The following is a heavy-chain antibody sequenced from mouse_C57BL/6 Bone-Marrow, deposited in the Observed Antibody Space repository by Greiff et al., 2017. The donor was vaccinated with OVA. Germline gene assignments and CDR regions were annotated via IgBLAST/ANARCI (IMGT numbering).Heavy chain of an antibody. J-gene: IGHJ1*03. Sequence: QVQLQQPGAELVKPGASVKLSCKASGYTFTSYWMHWVKQRPGQGLEWIGMIHPNSGSTNYNEKFKSKATLTVDKSSSTAYMQLSSLTSEDSAVYYCARRGIYYYGSSYGWYFDVWGTGTTVTVSS. D-gene: IGHD1-1*01. CDR1: GYTFTSYW. V-gene: IGHV1-64*01. CDR3: ARRGIYYYGSSYGWYFDV. CDR2: IHPNSGST.